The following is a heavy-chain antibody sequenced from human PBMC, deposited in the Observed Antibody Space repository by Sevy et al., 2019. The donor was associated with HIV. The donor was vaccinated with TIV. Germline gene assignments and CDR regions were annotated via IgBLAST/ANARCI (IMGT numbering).Heavy chain of an antibody. Sequence: ASVKVSCKASGYTFTGYYMHWMRQAPGQGLEWMGWINPDSGGPTYAPRFQGRVTLTRDTSISTAYMDLSRLKSDDTAVYFCVRDDRDGYFEYWGQGTLVTVSS. CDR1: GYTFTGYY. V-gene: IGHV1-2*02. CDR3: VRDDRDGYFEY. J-gene: IGHJ4*02. CDR2: INPDSGGP.